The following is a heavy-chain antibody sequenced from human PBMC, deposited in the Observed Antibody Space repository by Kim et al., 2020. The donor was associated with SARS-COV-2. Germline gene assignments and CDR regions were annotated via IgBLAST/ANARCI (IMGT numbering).Heavy chain of an antibody. CDR3: AKDGSGWYSEYFQH. Sequence: GGSLRLSCAASGFTFSSYGMTWVRQAPGKGLEWVATFSGSGDSTYYADSVKGRFTISRDNSNKTLYLQMNSLRVEDTALYYCAKDGSGWYSEYFQHWGQGTLVTVSS. J-gene: IGHJ1*01. CDR1: GFTFSSYG. V-gene: IGHV3-23*01. D-gene: IGHD6-19*01. CDR2: FSGSGDST.